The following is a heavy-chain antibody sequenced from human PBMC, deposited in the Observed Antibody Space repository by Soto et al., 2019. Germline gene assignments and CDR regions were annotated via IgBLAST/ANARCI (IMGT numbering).Heavy chain of an antibody. CDR3: ARDLGWELLRWFDP. J-gene: IGHJ5*02. CDR1: GGSISGYY. D-gene: IGHD1-26*01. V-gene: IGHV4-59*01. CDR2: MYNTGST. Sequence: SETLSLTCTVSGGSISGYYWSWIRQPPGKGLEWIGYMYNTGSTVYNPSFKSRVTISVDTPKNQFSLKLSSVTAADTAVYYCARDLGWELLRWFDPWGQGTLVTV.